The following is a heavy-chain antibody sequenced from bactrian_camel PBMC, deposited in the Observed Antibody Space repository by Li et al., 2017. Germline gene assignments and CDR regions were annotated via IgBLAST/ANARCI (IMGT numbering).Heavy chain of an antibody. CDR1: GDISGTSC. Sequence: QLVESGGGLVQPGGSLRLSCATSGDISGTSCMGWFRQAPGKEREGVATRRTTDGRPFYADSVKGRFTVSRDNANNLLYLQLNSLKTEDAAMYYCAKDWWFGMDYWGKGTQVTVS. V-gene: IGHV3S54*01. CDR2: RRTTDGRP. D-gene: IGHD7*01. J-gene: IGHJ7*01.